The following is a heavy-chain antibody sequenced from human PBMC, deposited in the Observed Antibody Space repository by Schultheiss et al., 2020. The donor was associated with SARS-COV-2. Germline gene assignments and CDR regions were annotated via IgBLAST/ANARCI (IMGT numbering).Heavy chain of an antibody. CDR2: ISNGGST. Sequence: GGSLRLSCAASGFTFSSYAMSWVRQSPGKGLEWVSTISNGGSTYYADSVKGRFTISRDNSKNTLYLQMNSLRAEDTAVYYCARSTYSSSSFDPWGQGTLVTVSS. D-gene: IGHD6-6*01. CDR3: ARSTYSSSSFDP. J-gene: IGHJ5*02. CDR1: GFTFSSYA. V-gene: IGHV3-23*01.